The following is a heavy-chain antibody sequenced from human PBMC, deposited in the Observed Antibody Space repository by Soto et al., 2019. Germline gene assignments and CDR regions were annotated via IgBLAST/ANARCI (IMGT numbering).Heavy chain of an antibody. CDR3: AREAAAGSLMDY. CDR2: ISSSGSTI. J-gene: IGHJ4*02. V-gene: IGHV3-11*01. D-gene: IGHD6-13*01. Sequence: AGGSLRLSCAVSGLTFSYYYMSWIRQAPGRGLEWVSYISSSGSTIHYADSVKGRFTISRDNAKNSLYLKMNSLRAEDTAVYYCAREAAAGSLMDYWGQGTLVTVS. CDR1: GLTFSYYY.